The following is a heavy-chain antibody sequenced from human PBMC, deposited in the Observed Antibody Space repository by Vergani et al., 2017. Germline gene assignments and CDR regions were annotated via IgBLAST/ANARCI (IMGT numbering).Heavy chain of an antibody. V-gene: IGHV4-39*01. D-gene: IGHD2-15*01. CDR1: GDSVISTDYH. J-gene: IGHJ4*02. CDR3: ASKRGACRAAYCHSYDF. CDR2: MDYSGST. Sequence: QVQLQESGPGLVKPSEPLSLTCTVSGDSVISTDYHWGWIRQHPGKGLEWIGSMDYSGSTSYNPSLESRISISFETPKNQFSLRLTSLTAADTAVYYCASKRGACRAAYCHSYDFWGPGTLVGVSS.